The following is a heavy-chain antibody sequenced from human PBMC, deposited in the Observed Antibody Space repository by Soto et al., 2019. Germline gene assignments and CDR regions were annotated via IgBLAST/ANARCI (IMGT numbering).Heavy chain of an antibody. Sequence: QVQLVESGGGVVQPGRSLRLSCAASGFTFSRYPMYWVRQAPGKGLEWVAVITYDGNNKYYADSVKGRFTISRDNAKNTLSLEMNNVRSEDTAVYYCAKGVGSYYFDFWGQGTLVTVSS. J-gene: IGHJ4*02. V-gene: IGHV3-30-3*01. D-gene: IGHD1-26*01. CDR3: AKGVGSYYFDF. CDR1: GFTFSRYP. CDR2: ITYDGNNK.